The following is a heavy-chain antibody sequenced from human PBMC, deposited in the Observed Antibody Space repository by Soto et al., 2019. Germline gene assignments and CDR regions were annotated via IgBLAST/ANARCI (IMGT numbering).Heavy chain of an antibody. D-gene: IGHD4-17*01. CDR3: AGGGRVTTVSQRYYYYGMDV. Sequence: QVQLVESGGGLVKPGGSLRLSCAASGFTFSDYYMSWIRQAPGKGLEWVSYISSSSSYTNYADSVKGRFTISRDNAKNSVYLQMNSLRAEDTAVYYCAGGGRVTTVSQRYYYYGMDVWGQGTTVTVSS. CDR1: GFTFSDYY. V-gene: IGHV3-11*05. CDR2: ISSSSSYT. J-gene: IGHJ6*02.